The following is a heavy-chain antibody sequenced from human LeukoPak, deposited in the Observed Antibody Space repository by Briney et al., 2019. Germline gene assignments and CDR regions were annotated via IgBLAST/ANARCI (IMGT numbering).Heavy chain of an antibody. CDR3: ARRKYYYDSSGYYFDGMDV. Sequence: PSETLSLTCTVSGGSISSRSYYWGWIRQPPGKGLEWIGSIYYRGSTSYNPSLKSRVTISVDTSKNQFSLKLSSVTAADTAVYYCARRKYYYDSSGYYFDGMDVWGQGTTVTVSS. CDR2: IYYRGST. J-gene: IGHJ6*02. V-gene: IGHV4-39*01. CDR1: GGSISSRSYY. D-gene: IGHD3-22*01.